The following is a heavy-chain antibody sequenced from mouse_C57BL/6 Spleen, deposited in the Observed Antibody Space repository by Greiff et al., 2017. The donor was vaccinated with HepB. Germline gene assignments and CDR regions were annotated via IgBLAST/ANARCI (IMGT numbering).Heavy chain of an antibody. CDR2: IDPSDSYT. CDR1: GYTFTSYW. J-gene: IGHJ4*01. V-gene: IGHV1-50*01. Sequence: QVQLQQPGAELVKPGASVKLSCKASGYTFTSYWMQWVKQRPGQGLEWIGEIDPSDSYTNYNQKFKGKATLTVDTSSSTAYMQLSSLTSEDSAVYYCAGRLDYYGSSYDAMDYWGQGTSVTVSS. CDR3: AGRLDYYGSSYDAMDY. D-gene: IGHD1-1*01.